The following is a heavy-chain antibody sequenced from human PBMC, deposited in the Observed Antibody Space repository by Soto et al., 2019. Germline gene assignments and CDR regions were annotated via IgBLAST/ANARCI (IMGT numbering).Heavy chain of an antibody. CDR3: ARHVDSSGYYWDWFDP. V-gene: IGHV1-69*01. J-gene: IGHJ5*02. CDR1: GGTFSSYA. CDR2: IIPIFGTA. Sequence: QVQLVQSGAEVKKPGSSVKVSCKASGGTFSSYAISWVRQAPGQGLEWMGGIIPIFGTANYAQKFQGRVTITADESTSTAYMQLSSLRPEDTAVYYCARHVDSSGYYWDWFDPWGQGTLVTVSS. D-gene: IGHD3-22*01.